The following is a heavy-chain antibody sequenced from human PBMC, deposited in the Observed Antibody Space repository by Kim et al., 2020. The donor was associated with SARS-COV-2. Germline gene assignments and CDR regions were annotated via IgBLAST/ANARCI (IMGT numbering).Heavy chain of an antibody. V-gene: IGHV3-23*01. CDR2: ISGSGGST. CDR3: AKVGGSGSIYNWFDP. J-gene: IGHJ5*02. CDR1: GFTFSSYA. Sequence: GGSLRLSCAASGFTFSSYAMSWVRQAPGKGLEWVSAISGSGGSTYYADSVKGRFTISRDNSKNTLYLQMNSLRAEDTAVYYCAKVGGSGSIYNWFDPWGQGTLVTVSS. D-gene: IGHD3-10*01.